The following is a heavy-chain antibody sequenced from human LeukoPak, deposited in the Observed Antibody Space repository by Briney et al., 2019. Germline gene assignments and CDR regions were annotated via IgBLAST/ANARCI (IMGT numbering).Heavy chain of an antibody. CDR2: ISYYASNK. CDR1: GFTFSSYS. J-gene: IGHJ4*02. V-gene: IGHV3-30-3*01. Sequence: PGGSLRLSCALSGFTFSSYSMHWVRQAPGKGLEWVAIISYYASNKYYTASVNGRFTISRDNSKNTLYLQMSSLRDEDSVVYYYTRGRRDYGDYARVDLWGRGTVVTVS. D-gene: IGHD4-17*01. CDR3: TRGRRDYGDYARVDL.